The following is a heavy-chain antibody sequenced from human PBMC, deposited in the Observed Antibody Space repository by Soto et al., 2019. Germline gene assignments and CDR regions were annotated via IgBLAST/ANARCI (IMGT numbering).Heavy chain of an antibody. J-gene: IGHJ4*02. CDR2: INPNSGGT. V-gene: IGHV1-2*02. CDR1: GYTFTGYY. CDR3: ASGDTAMSYYFDF. Sequence: ASVKVSCKASGYTFTGYYMHWVRQAPGQGLEWMGWINPNSGGTNYAQKFQGRVTMTRDTSISTAYMERSRLRADDTAVYYCASGDTAMSYYFDFWGQGTLVTVSS. D-gene: IGHD5-18*01.